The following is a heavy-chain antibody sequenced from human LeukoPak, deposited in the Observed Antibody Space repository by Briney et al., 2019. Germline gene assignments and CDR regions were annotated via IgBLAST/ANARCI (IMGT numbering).Heavy chain of an antibody. Sequence: PGGSLRLSCAASGFTFSSYAMHWVRQAPGKGLEWVAVISYDGSNKYYADSVKGRFTISRDNSKNTLYLQMNSLRAEDTAVYYCARDHGAMVRGVIMTYWGQGTLVTVSS. J-gene: IGHJ4*02. CDR2: ISYDGSNK. V-gene: IGHV3-30-3*01. CDR3: ARDHGAMVRGVIMTY. CDR1: GFTFSSYA. D-gene: IGHD3-10*01.